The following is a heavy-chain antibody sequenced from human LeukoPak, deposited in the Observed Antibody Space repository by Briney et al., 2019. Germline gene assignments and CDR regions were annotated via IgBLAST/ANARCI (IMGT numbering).Heavy chain of an antibody. CDR3: AKNSQTRSTGTQYYYYGMDV. Sequence: GGSLRLSCAASGFTFSSYAMSWVRQAPGKGLEWVSAISGSGGSTYYADSVKGRFTISRDNSKNTLYLQMNSLRAEDTAVYYSAKNSQTRSTGTQYYYYGMDVWGKGTTVTVSS. J-gene: IGHJ6*04. D-gene: IGHD4-17*01. CDR1: GFTFSSYA. V-gene: IGHV3-23*01. CDR2: ISGSGGST.